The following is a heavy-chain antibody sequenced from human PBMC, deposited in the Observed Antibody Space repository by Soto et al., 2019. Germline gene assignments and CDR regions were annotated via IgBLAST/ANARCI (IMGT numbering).Heavy chain of an antibody. CDR3: ARGSTSFQRYYYGMDV. CDR2: IIPIFGTA. CDR1: GGTFSSYA. V-gene: IGHV1-69*13. Sequence: SVKVSCKASGGTFSSYAISWVRQAPGQGLEWMGGIIPIFGTANYAQKFQGRVTITADESTSTAYMELSSLRSEDTAVYYCARGSTSFQRYYYGMDVWGQGXTVTVYS. D-gene: IGHD2-2*01. J-gene: IGHJ6*02.